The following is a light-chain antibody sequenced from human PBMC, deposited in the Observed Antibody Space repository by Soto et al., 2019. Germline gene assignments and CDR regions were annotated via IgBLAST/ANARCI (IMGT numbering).Light chain of an antibody. Sequence: DIQMTQSPSTLSASLGDRVTITCRASQSISSWLAWYQQKPGKAPKLLIYDASSLESGVPSRFGGSGSGTEFTLTISSLQPDDFATYYCQQYNSYWTFGQGTKVDI. CDR1: QSISSW. J-gene: IGKJ1*01. CDR3: QQYNSYWT. CDR2: DAS. V-gene: IGKV1-5*01.